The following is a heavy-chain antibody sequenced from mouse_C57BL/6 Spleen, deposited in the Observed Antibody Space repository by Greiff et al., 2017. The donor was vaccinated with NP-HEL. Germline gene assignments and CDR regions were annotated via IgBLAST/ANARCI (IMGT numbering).Heavy chain of an antibody. CDR2: INPSNGGT. Sequence: QVQLQQPGAELVKPGASVKLSCKASGYTFTSYWMHWVKQRPGQGLEWIGNINPSNGGTNYNEKFKSKATLTVDKSSSTAYMQLSSLTSEDSAVYYCAKPRNYGYAMDYWGQGTSVTVSS. CDR1: GYTFTSYW. V-gene: IGHV1-53*01. J-gene: IGHJ4*01. D-gene: IGHD2-5*01. CDR3: AKPRNYGYAMDY.